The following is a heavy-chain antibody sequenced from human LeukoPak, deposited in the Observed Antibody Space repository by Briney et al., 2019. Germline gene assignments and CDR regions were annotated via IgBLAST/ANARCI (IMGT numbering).Heavy chain of an antibody. D-gene: IGHD2-2*01. V-gene: IGHV3-21*01. Sequence: GGSLRLSCAASGFTFSSYSMNWVRQAPGKGLEWVSSISSSSSYIYYADSVKGRFTISRDNAKNSLYLQMNSLRAEDTAVYYCARDGSGYCSSTSCYGVGTFDIWGQGTMVTVS. CDR3: ARDGSGYCSSTSCYGVGTFDI. CDR2: ISSSSSYI. J-gene: IGHJ3*02. CDR1: GFTFSSYS.